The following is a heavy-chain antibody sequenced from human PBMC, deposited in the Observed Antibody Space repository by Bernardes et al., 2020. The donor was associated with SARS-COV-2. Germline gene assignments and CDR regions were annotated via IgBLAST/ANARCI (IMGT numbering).Heavy chain of an antibody. V-gene: IGHV1-69*13. J-gene: IGHJ4*02. D-gene: IGHD2-2*01. Sequence: SVKVSCKASGGTFTNHGISWVRQAPGQGLEWLGRIIPIYSTTNYGQKFQGRITVSWDESTSTAYLELSGLRSEDTAIYYCARVAHAPGSSAFYYWGQGTLVTVSS. CDR2: IIPIYSTT. CDR3: ARVAHAPGSSAFYY. CDR1: GGTFTNHG.